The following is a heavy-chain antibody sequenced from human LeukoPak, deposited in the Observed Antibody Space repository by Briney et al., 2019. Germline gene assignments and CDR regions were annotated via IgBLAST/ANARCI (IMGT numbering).Heavy chain of an antibody. V-gene: IGHV4-59*01. CDR2: IYYSGST. D-gene: IGHD2-2*03. Sequence: SETLSLTCTVSGGSISSYYWSWIRQPPGKGLEWIGYIYYSGSTKYNPSLKSRVTISVDTSKTQFSLNLSSVTAADTAVYYCARAPGYCSSTSCYAHYYYGMDVWGQGTTVTVSS. CDR1: GGSISSYY. CDR3: ARAPGYCSSTSCYAHYYYGMDV. J-gene: IGHJ6*02.